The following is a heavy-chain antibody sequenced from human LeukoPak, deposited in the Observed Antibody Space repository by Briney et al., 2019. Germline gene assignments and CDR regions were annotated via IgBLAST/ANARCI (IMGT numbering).Heavy chain of an antibody. CDR3: ARVIVVVPAAISWYFDY. D-gene: IGHD2-2*02. CDR1: GYTFTSYG. V-gene: IGHV1-18*01. J-gene: IGHJ4*02. CDR2: ISAYNGNT. Sequence: ASVKVSCKASGYTFTSYGISWVRQAPGPGLEWMGWISAYNGNTNYAQKLQGRVTMTTDTSTSTAYMELRSLRSDDTAVYYCARVIVVVPAAISWYFDYWGQGTLVTVSS.